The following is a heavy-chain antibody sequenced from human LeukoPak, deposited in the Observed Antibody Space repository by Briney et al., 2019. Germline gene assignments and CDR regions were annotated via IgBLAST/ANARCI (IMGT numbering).Heavy chain of an antibody. CDR1: GFTFSPYS. J-gene: IGHJ4*02. D-gene: IGHD6-13*01. CDR3: AKGEGGSSRYYYFDY. CDR2: ISYDGSNK. Sequence: GGSLRLSCVVSGFTFSPYSMNWVRQAPGKGLEWVAVISYDGSNKYYADSVKGRFTISRDNSKNTLYLQMNSLRAEDTAVYYCAKGEGGSSRYYYFDYWGQGTLVTVSS. V-gene: IGHV3-30*18.